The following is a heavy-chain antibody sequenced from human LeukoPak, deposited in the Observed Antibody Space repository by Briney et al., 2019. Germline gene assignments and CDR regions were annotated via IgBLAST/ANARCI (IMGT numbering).Heavy chain of an antibody. CDR1: GVSLSGYY. CDR3: ALIRIWFGETPLDY. CDR2: INHSGST. Sequence: SETLSLTCAVYGVSLSGYYWTWLRQPPGKGLEWIGEINHSGSTNYNPSLRGRVTISVDTSKNQLSLELSSVTAADTAVYYCALIRIWFGETPLDYWGQGTLVTVSS. J-gene: IGHJ4*02. V-gene: IGHV4-34*01. D-gene: IGHD3-10*01.